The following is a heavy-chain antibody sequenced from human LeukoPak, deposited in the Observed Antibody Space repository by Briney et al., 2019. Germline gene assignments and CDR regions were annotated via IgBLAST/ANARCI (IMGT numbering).Heavy chain of an antibody. Sequence: SETLSLTCAVYGGSSSGYYWSWIRQPPGKGLEWIGEINHSGSTNYNPSLTSRVTISVDTSKNQFSLKLSSVTAADTAVYYCARVKGDTAMVHNWFDPWGQGTLVTVSS. CDR1: GGSSSGYY. V-gene: IGHV4-34*01. CDR3: ARVKGDTAMVHNWFDP. J-gene: IGHJ5*02. CDR2: INHSGST. D-gene: IGHD5-18*01.